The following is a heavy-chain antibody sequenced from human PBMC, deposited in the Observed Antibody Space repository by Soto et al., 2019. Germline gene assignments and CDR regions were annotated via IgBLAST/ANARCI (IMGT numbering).Heavy chain of an antibody. J-gene: IGHJ6*02. V-gene: IGHV2-26*01. CDR1: GFSLSNARMG. Sequence: QVTLKESGPVLVKPTETLTLTCTVSGFSLSNARMGVSWIRQPPGKALEWLAHIFSNDEKSYSTSLKSRLTMPKDTSKPQLVLTMTNMDPVDTDKYYCARIVGLYSGYDYGGYYYYGMEVWGQGTTVTVTS. CDR2: IFSNDEK. CDR3: ARIVGLYSGYDYGGYYYYGMEV. D-gene: IGHD5-12*01.